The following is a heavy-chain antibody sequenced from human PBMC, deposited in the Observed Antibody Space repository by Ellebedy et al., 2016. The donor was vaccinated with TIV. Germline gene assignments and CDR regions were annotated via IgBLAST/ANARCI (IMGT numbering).Heavy chain of an antibody. CDR1: GFTFGDYA. CDR2: IRSKGYGGTT. V-gene: IGHV3-49*03. J-gene: IGHJ6*02. Sequence: GESLKISCSASGFTFGDYAMSWFRQAPGKGLEWVGFIRSKGYGGTTEYAASVKGRFTISRDDSKSTAYLQMNSLKTEDTAVYYCTRDSSSWSRFGDVWGQGTTVTVSS. D-gene: IGHD6-13*01. CDR3: TRDSSSWSRFGDV.